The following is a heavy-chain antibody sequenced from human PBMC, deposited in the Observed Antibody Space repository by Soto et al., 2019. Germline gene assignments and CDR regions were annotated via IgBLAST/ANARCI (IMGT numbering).Heavy chain of an antibody. J-gene: IGHJ4*02. Sequence: GGSLRLSCAASGFTFSSYAMHWVRQAPGKGLEWVAVISYDGSNKYYADSVKGRFTISRDNSKNTLYLQMNSLRAEDTAVYYCARDPSYDYVWGSQKFYFDYWGQGTLVTVSS. CDR3: ARDPSYDYVWGSQKFYFDY. D-gene: IGHD3-16*01. CDR2: ISYDGSNK. V-gene: IGHV3-30-3*01. CDR1: GFTFSSYA.